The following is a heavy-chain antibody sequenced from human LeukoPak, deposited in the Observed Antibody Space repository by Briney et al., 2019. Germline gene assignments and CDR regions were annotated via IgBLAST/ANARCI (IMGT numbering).Heavy chain of an antibody. D-gene: IGHD3-10*01. V-gene: IGHV3-23*01. CDR2: ISDRGGST. Sequence: GGSLRLSCAAPGFTFSNYAMSWVRQAPGKGLEWVSTISDRGGSTYYADSVNGRFTISRDNSKNTLYLQMNSLRAEDTAIHYCAKVPYSDYGSGRPPFMDVWGQGTTVAVSS. CDR3: AKVPYSDYGSGRPPFMDV. CDR1: GFTFSNYA. J-gene: IGHJ6*02.